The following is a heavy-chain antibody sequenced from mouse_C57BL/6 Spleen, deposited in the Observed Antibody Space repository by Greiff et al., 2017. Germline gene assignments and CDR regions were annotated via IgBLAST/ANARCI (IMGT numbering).Heavy chain of an antibody. Sequence: QVTLKVSGPGILQSSQTLSLTCSFSGFSLSTSGMGVSWLRPPSGKGLEWLAHIYWGDDKRYNPSLKRRPTISKDTSRNQVFLKITSVDTADTATYYCARTITTVVAGAMDYWGQGTSVTVSS. CDR3: ARTITTVVAGAMDY. D-gene: IGHD1-1*01. J-gene: IGHJ4*01. CDR2: IYWGDDK. CDR1: GFSLSTSGMG. V-gene: IGHV8-12*01.